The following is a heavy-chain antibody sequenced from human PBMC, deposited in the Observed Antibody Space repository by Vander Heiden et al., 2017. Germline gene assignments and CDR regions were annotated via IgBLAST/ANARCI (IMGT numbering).Heavy chain of an antibody. CDR1: GFTVSSNY. V-gene: IGHV3-53*01. CDR3: ARLGYCSGGSCGIDY. D-gene: IGHD2-15*01. J-gene: IGHJ4*02. Sequence: EVQLVESGGGLIQPGASLRLSCAASGFTVSSNYMGWVRQGAGKGLECVSVIYSGGSTYYADAVKGRFTISRDNSKNTLYLHMNRLRAEDTAVYYCARLGYCSGGSCGIDYWGQGTLVTVSS. CDR2: IYSGGST.